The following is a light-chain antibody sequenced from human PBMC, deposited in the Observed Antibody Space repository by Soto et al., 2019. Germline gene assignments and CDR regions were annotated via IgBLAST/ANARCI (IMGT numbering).Light chain of an antibody. Sequence: EIVLTQSPGTLSLSPGERATLSCRASQSVSSSDLAWFQQKPGQAPRLLIYGASSRATGIPHRFSGSGSGTDFTLTINRLEPEDFAVFYCQQYGRFPITFGQGTKVDI. V-gene: IGKV3-20*01. CDR2: GAS. CDR1: QSVSSSD. J-gene: IGKJ1*01. CDR3: QQYGRFPIT.